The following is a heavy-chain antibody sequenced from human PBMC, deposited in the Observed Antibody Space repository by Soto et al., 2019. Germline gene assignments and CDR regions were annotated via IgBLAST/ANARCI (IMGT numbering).Heavy chain of an antibody. D-gene: IGHD6-13*01. CDR3: ARDRRYSSSWANWFDP. Sequence: SETLSLTCTVSGGSISSYYWSWIRQPPGKGLEWIGYIYYSGSTNYNPSLKSRVTISVDTSKNQFSLKLSSVTAADTAVYYCARDRRYSSSWANWFDPWGQGTLVTVSS. J-gene: IGHJ5*02. CDR2: IYYSGST. V-gene: IGHV4-59*01. CDR1: GGSISSYY.